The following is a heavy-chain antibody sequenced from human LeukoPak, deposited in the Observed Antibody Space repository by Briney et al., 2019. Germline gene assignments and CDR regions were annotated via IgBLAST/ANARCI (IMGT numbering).Heavy chain of an antibody. CDR3: ASGYSLFDY. J-gene: IGHJ4*02. CDR2: IYYSGST. CDR1: GGSISGSSYY. Sequence: NTSETLSLTCTVSGGSISGSSYYWGWIRQPPGKGLEWIGSIYYSGSTYYNPSLKSRVTISVDTSKNQFSLKLSSVTAADTAVYYCASGYSLFDYWGQGTLVTVSS. D-gene: IGHD5-18*01. V-gene: IGHV4-39*07.